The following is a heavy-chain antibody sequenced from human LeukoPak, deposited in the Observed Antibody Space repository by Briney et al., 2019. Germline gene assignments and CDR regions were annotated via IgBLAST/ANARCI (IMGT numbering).Heavy chain of an antibody. J-gene: IGHJ6*02. V-gene: IGHV4-59*08. CDR2: IYYSGST. Sequence: SETLSLTCTVSGGSISSYYWSWIRQPPEKGLEWIGYIYYSGSTNYNPSLKSRVTMSVDTSNNHLSLRLTSVTAADTALYYCARHSYNYYGLDVWGQGTTITVSS. CDR3: ARHSYNYYGLDV. CDR1: GGSISSYY.